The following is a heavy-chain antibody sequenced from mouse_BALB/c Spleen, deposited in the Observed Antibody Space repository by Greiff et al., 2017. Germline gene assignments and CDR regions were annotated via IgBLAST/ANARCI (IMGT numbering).Heavy chain of an antibody. Sequence: VQLKESGGGLVQPGGSRKLSCAASGFTFSSFGMHWVRQAPEKGLEWVAYISSGSSTIYYADTVKGRFTISRDNPKNTLFLQMTSLRSEDTAMYYCATPHYYGSSWYFDVWGAGTTVTVSS. CDR1: GFTFSSFG. V-gene: IGHV5-17*02. CDR2: ISSGSSTI. D-gene: IGHD1-1*01. CDR3: ATPHYYGSSWYFDV. J-gene: IGHJ1*01.